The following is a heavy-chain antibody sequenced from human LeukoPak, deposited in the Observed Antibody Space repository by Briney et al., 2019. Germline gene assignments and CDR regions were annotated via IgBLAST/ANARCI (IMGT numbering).Heavy chain of an antibody. D-gene: IGHD6-13*01. CDR1: GDTFSSYA. Sequence: ASVKVPCKASGDTFSSYAISWVRQAPGQGLEWMGWINPNSGGTNYAQKFQGRVTMTRDTSISTAYMELSRLRSDDTAVYYCARDVGITVADSFDPWGQGTLVTVSS. J-gene: IGHJ5*02. V-gene: IGHV1-2*02. CDR3: ARDVGITVADSFDP. CDR2: INPNSGGT.